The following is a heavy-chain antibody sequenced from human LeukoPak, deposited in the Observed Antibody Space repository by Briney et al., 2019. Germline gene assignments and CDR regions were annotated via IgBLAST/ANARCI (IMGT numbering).Heavy chain of an antibody. CDR1: GYTFTTYY. V-gene: IGHV1-46*01. CDR3: ALYSSTWY. Sequence: ASVKVSCKASGYTFTTYYIHWVRQAPGQGLEWMGIINPAGGSTTYAQKFQGRVTMTRDTSTSTVFMEVNSLRSEDTAVYYCALYSSTWYWGQGTLVTVSS. CDR2: INPAGGST. J-gene: IGHJ4*02. D-gene: IGHD6-13*01.